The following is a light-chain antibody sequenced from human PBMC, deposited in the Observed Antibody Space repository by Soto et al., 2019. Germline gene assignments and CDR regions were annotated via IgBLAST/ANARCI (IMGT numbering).Light chain of an antibody. CDR3: QQRSNWQGAT. J-gene: IGKJ4*01. V-gene: IGKV3-15*01. Sequence: DIVMTQSPATLSVSPGERATLSCRASQSINTNLAWYQQKPGQAPRLLIYGASTRATVIPARFSGSGSGTEFTLTISGLQADDFAVYYCQQRSNWQGATFGGGTKVEIK. CDR2: GAS. CDR1: QSINTN.